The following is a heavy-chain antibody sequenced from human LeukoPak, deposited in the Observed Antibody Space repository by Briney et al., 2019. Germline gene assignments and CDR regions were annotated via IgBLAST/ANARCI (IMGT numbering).Heavy chain of an antibody. J-gene: IGHJ5*02. CDR3: TTDPSITGSPSDA. D-gene: IGHD1-20*01. V-gene: IGHV3-15*01. Sequence: PGGSLRLSCAASGFTFSNAWMSWVRQAPGKGLEWVGRIKSKTDGGTTDYAAPVKGRFTISRDDSKNTLYLQMNSLKTEDTAVYYCTTDPSITGSPSDAWGQGTLVTVSS. CDR2: IKSKTDGGTT. CDR1: GFTFSNAW.